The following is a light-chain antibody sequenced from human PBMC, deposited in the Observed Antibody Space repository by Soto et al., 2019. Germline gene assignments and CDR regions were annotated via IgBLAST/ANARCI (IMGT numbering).Light chain of an antibody. CDR3: QQANSFPLT. CDR2: AAS. Sequence: DIQMTQSPSSVSASVGDRVTITCRASQDVNSWLAWYQQRPGKVPKLLIYAASSLQSGVPSRFRGSGSGTEFTLTITSLQPEDSATYYCQQANSFPLTFGGGTKVEIK. J-gene: IGKJ4*01. CDR1: QDVNSW. V-gene: IGKV1-12*01.